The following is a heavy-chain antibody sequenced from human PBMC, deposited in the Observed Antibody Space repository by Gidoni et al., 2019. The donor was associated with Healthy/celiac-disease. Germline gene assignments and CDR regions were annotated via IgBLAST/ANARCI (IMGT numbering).Heavy chain of an antibody. V-gene: IGHV1-46*01. CDR3: ARSWSGEATVGTIYYYGMDV. J-gene: IGHJ6*02. D-gene: IGHD4-17*01. CDR1: GYTFTSYY. Sequence: QVQLVQSGAEVKKPGASVKVSCKASGYTFTSYYMHWVRQAPGQGLEWMGIINPSGGSTSYEQKFQGRVTMTRDTSTSTVYMELSSLRSEDTAVYYCARSWSGEATVGTIYYYGMDVWGQGTTVTVSS. CDR2: INPSGGST.